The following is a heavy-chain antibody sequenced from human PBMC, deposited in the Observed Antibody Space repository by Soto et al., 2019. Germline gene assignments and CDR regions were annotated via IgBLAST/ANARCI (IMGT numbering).Heavy chain of an antibody. CDR3: VRDTSGWRWLPDV. D-gene: IGHD2-21*01. V-gene: IGHV2-5*04. Sequence: QITLKESGPTLVKPTQTLTLTCTFSGLSLSTGGVGVGWIRQPPGKALEWLALIYWNDVQRFSPSLKSRLTITKDTSRNQVVLTMTNMDPVDTGTYYCVRDTSGWRWLPDVWGQGTSVTVSS. CDR2: IYWNDVQ. J-gene: IGHJ6*02. CDR1: GLSLSTGGVG.